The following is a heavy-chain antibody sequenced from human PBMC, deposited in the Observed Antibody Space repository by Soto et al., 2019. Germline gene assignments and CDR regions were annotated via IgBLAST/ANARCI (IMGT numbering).Heavy chain of an antibody. D-gene: IGHD2-2*01. CDR3: VRQRSSSTSYHGMDV. CDR1: GDTVSSNSAT. J-gene: IGHJ6*02. Sequence: PSQTLSLTCAISGDTVSSNSATWNWIRQSPSRGLEWLGRTYYRSKWYDEYAVSVKSRITINPDTSKNQFSLQLNSVTPEDTAVYYCVRQRSSSTSYHGMDVWGQGTTVTVSS. V-gene: IGHV6-1*01. CDR2: TYYRSKWYD.